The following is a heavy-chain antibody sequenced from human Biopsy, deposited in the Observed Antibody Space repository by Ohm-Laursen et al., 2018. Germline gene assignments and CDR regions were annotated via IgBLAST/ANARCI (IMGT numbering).Heavy chain of an antibody. CDR2: ISYTGYT. V-gene: IGHV4-59*02. CDR3: ARGSNDFGGLYFPR. Sequence: SDTLSLTCTVSGDSVTKYYWSWIRQPPGKGLEWIGHISYTGYTSYNASLKSRVTISVDTSRNHFSLRLSSLTAADTAVYYCARGSNDFGGLYFPRWGQGILVTVSS. D-gene: IGHD4-23*01. J-gene: IGHJ4*02. CDR1: GDSVTKYY.